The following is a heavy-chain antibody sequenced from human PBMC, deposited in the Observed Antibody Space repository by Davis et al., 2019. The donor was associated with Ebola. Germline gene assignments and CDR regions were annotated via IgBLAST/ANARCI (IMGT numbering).Heavy chain of an antibody. CDR2: ISSSGSTI. V-gene: IGHV3-11*01. J-gene: IGHJ6*04. CDR3: ARSQRYCTNGVCYTLFSGTLGYGMDV. CDR1: GFTFSDYY. D-gene: IGHD2-8*01. Sequence: PGGSLRLSCAASGFTFSDYYMSWIRQAPGKGLEWVSYISSSGSTIYYADSVKGRFTISRDNAKNSLYLQMNSLRAEDTAVYYCARSQRYCTNGVCYTLFSGTLGYGMDVWGKGTTVTVSS.